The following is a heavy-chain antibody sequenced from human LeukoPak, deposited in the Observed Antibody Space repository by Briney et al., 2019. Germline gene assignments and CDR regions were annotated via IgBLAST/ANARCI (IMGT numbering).Heavy chain of an antibody. Sequence: GGSLRLSCAASGFTFDDYGMSWVRQAPGKGLEWVSGINWNGGSTGYADSVKGRFTISRDNAKNSLYLQMNSLRAEDTALYYCARAYSSGWYSGAFDIWGQGTMVTVSS. CDR3: ARAYSSGWYSGAFDI. CDR1: GFTFDDYG. D-gene: IGHD6-19*01. V-gene: IGHV3-20*04. J-gene: IGHJ3*02. CDR2: INWNGGST.